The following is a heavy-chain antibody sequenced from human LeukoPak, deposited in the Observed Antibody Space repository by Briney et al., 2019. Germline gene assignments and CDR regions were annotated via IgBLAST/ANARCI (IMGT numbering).Heavy chain of an antibody. CDR1: GGSISSSTW. V-gene: IGHV4-4*02. D-gene: IGHD5-18*01. CDR3: ASVHTAMVTFDY. Sequence: SETLSLTCAVSGGSISSSTWWSWVRQPPGRGLEWIGEIYHSGSTNYNPSLKSRLTISVDKSKNQFSLKQTSVTAADTAVYYCASVHTAMVTFDYWGQGTLVPVSS. CDR2: IYHSGST. J-gene: IGHJ4*02.